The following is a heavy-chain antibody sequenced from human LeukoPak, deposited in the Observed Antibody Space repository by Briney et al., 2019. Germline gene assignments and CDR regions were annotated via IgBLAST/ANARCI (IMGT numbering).Heavy chain of an antibody. J-gene: IGHJ4*02. V-gene: IGHV4-59*01. CDR3: ARAYGSGSYPSFNFDY. CDR2: IYYSGST. Sequence: SETLSLTCTVSGGSISSYYWSWIRQPPGKGLEWIGYIYYSGSTNYNPSLKSRVTISVDTSKNQFSLKLSSVAAADTAVYYCARAYGSGSYPSFNFDYWGQGTLVTVSS. D-gene: IGHD3-10*01. CDR1: GGSISSYY.